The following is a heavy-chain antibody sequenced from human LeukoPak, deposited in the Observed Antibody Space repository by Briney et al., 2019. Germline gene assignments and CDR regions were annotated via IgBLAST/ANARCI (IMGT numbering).Heavy chain of an antibody. D-gene: IGHD2-15*01. CDR3: AKDLFQVLSPLYGMDV. CDR2: ISGSGGST. V-gene: IGHV3-23*01. CDR1: EFICTHAY. J-gene: IGHJ6*02. Sequence: QPGGSLRLSCAVSEFICTHAYMNWVRQAPGKGLEWVSAISGSGGSTYYADSVKGRFTISRDNSKNTLYLQMNSLRAEDTAVYYCAKDLFQVLSPLYGMDVWGQGTTVTVSS.